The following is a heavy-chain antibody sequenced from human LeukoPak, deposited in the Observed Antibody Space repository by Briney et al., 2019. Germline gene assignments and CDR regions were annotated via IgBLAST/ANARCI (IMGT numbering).Heavy chain of an antibody. CDR2: IYTSGST. J-gene: IGHJ6*02. CDR3: ARRAPGLYYYGMDV. Sequence: SETLSLTCTVSGGSISSGSYYWNWIRQPAGKGLEWIGRIYTSGSTNYNPSLKSRVTMSVDTSKNQFSLKLSSVTAADTAVYYCARRAPGLYYYGMDVWGQGTTVTVSS. V-gene: IGHV4-61*02. CDR1: GGSISSGSYY.